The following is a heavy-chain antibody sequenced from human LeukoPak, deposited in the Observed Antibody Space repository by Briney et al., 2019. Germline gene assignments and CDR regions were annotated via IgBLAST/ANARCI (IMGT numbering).Heavy chain of an antibody. V-gene: IGHV4-59*02. J-gene: IGHJ5*02. CDR1: GGSVSNYY. D-gene: IGHD2-21*02. CDR2: IYYTGST. CDR3: ARDSAYCGGDCYSANWFDP. Sequence: SETLSLTCTVSGGSVSNYYWSWIRQPPGKGLEWIGYIYYTGSTDYSPSLKSRVTISVDTSKNQFSLKLSSVTAADTAVYYCARDSAYCGGDCYSANWFDPWGQGTLVTVSS.